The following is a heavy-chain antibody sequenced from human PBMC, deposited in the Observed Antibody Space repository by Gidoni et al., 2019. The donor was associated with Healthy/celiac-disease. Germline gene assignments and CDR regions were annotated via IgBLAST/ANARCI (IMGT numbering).Heavy chain of an antibody. Sequence: QVQLQESGPGLVKPSETLSLTCTVSGGSISSYYWSWIRQPPGKGLEWIGYIYYSGSTNYNPALKSRVTISVDTSKNQFSLKLSSVTAADTAVYYCARQEMATTAISSWGQGTLVTVSS. D-gene: IGHD5-12*01. CDR3: ARQEMATTAISS. CDR1: GGSISSYY. CDR2: IYYSGST. V-gene: IGHV4-59*08. J-gene: IGHJ4*02.